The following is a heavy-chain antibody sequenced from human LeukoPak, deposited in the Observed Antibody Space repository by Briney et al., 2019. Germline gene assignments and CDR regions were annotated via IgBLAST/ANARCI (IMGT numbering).Heavy chain of an antibody. D-gene: IGHD1/OR15-1a*01. J-gene: IGHJ4*02. V-gene: IGHV3-30*02. CDR2: IRYDGSNE. Sequence: GGSLRLSCAASGFTFSSYGMHWVRQAPGKGLEWVAFIRYDGSNEYYLDSVKGRFTISRDSSRNTLYLQMNSLRTEDTAVYYCAKEGTASKPSDLDYWGQGTLVTVSS. CDR1: GFTFSSYG. CDR3: AKEGTASKPSDLDY.